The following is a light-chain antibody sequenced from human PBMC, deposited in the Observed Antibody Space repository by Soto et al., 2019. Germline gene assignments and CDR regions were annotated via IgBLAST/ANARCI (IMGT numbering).Light chain of an antibody. J-gene: IGKJ4*01. CDR2: AAS. Sequence: DIQMTQSPSSLSASVGDRVTITCRASRSISSFLNWYQQKPGKAPQLLIYAASSLQGGVPSRFSGSGSGTDFTLTIRSLQPEDSATYYCQQSDSAPLTFGGGTRVEVK. CDR1: RSISSF. V-gene: IGKV1-39*01. CDR3: QQSDSAPLT.